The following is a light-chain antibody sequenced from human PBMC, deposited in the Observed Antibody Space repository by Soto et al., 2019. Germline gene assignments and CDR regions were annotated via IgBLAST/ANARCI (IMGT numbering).Light chain of an antibody. J-gene: IGKJ4*02. CDR1: QSDTSN. V-gene: IGKV3-15*01. CDR2: GAS. Sequence: RSVSPWDCRTRCCRNSQSDTSNLAWYQQKPGQAPRLLIYGASNRATGIPARFSGSGSGTEFTLTISSLQSEDFAVYYCQQYNNWPPATFGGGTKVDI. CDR3: QQYNNWPPAT.